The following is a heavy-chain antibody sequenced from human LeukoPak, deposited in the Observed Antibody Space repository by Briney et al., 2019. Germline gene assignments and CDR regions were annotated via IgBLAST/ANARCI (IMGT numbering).Heavy chain of an antibody. D-gene: IGHD3-9*01. Sequence: SETLSLTCTVSGGSISSGSYYWSWIRQPAGKGLEWIGRIYTSGSTNYNPSLKSRVTLSVDTSKNQFSLKLSSVTAADTAVYYCARDQDDILTGYFFDYWGQGTLVTVSS. CDR3: ARDQDDILTGYFFDY. CDR1: GGSISSGSYY. J-gene: IGHJ4*02. CDR2: IYTSGST. V-gene: IGHV4-61*02.